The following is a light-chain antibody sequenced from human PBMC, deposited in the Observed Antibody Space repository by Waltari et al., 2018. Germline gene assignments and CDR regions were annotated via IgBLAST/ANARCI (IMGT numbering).Light chain of an antibody. CDR2: EDS. Sequence: SYELTQPPSVSVSPGQTARITCSGDALPKKYAYWYQKKSGQAPVLVIYEDSKRPSGIPERVSGFSSGTMATLTIRGAQVEDEADYYCYSTDTSASQGVFGSGTRVTVL. CDR3: YSTDTSASQGV. CDR1: ALPKKY. J-gene: IGLJ1*01. V-gene: IGLV3-10*01.